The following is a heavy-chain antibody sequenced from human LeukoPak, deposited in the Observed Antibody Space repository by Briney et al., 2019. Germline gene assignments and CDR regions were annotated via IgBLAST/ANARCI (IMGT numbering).Heavy chain of an antibody. J-gene: IGHJ6*02. CDR3: ARSLRGYSGYAFYYYSMDV. Sequence: SETLSLTCGVYGESFSDYYWSWIRQPPGKGLEWIGEINHSGSTNYNPSLKSRVTISIDTSKKQFSLKLSSVTAADTAVYYCARSLRGYSGYAFYYYSMDVWGQGTTVTVSS. D-gene: IGHD5-12*01. CDR1: GESFSDYY. CDR2: INHSGST. V-gene: IGHV4-34*01.